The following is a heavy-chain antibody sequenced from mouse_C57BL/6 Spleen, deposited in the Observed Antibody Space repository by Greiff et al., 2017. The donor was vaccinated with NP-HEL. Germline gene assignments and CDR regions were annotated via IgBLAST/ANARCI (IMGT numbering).Heavy chain of an antibody. CDR3: ARSYGPFDY. CDR2: INPGSGGT. J-gene: IGHJ2*01. V-gene: IGHV1-54*01. CDR1: GYAFTNYL. Sequence: VKLMESGAELVRPGTSVKVSCKASGYAFTNYLIEWVKQRPGQGLEWIGVINPGSGGTNYNEKFKGKATLTADKSSSTAYMQLSSLTSEDSAVYFCARSYGPFDYWGQGTTLTVSS. D-gene: IGHD2-10*02.